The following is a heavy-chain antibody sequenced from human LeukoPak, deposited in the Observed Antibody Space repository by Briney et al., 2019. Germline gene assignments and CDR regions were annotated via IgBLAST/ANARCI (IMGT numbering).Heavy chain of an antibody. CDR1: GYTFTSYD. Sequence: ASVKVSCKASGYTFTSYDTNWVRQATGQGLEWMGWMNTNSGNTGYAQKFQGRVTMTRNTSISTAYMELSSLRSEDTAVYYCAREAAPEWLSTYYYYGMDVWGQGTMVTVSS. V-gene: IGHV1-8*01. J-gene: IGHJ6*02. D-gene: IGHD3-3*01. CDR3: AREAAPEWLSTYYYYGMDV. CDR2: MNTNSGNT.